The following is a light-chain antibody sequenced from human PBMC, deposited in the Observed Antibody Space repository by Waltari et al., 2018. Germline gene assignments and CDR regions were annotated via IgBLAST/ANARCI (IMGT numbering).Light chain of an antibody. CDR2: AAS. J-gene: IGKJ1*01. V-gene: IGKV1-39*01. CDR1: PTTRNF. CDR3: QQGYMTPRT. Sequence: DFQLTHSPSSLSASVGDRFTITYRASPTTRNFLNSYHQKPGKAPNPLIYAASTLQTGVPSRFSGSGSGTDFTLTISGLQPEDVGIYFGQQGYMTPRTFGQGTKVEIK.